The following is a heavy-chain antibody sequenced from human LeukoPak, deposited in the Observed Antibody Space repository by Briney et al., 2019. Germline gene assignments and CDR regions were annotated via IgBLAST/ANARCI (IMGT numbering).Heavy chain of an antibody. Sequence: GGSLRLSCAASGFTFDDYAMHWVRQAPGKGLEWVSGISWSSGSIGYADSVKGRFTISRDNAKNSLYLQMNSLRAEDTALYYCAKDKTQYYYYYMDVWGKGTTVTVSS. CDR3: AKDKTQYYYYYMDV. CDR2: ISWSSGSI. V-gene: IGHV3-9*01. J-gene: IGHJ6*03. CDR1: GFTFDDYA.